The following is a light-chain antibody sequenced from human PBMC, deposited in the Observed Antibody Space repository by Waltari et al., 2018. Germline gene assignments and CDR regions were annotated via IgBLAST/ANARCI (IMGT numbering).Light chain of an antibody. CDR1: QGIARC. CDR2: AAT. CDR3: QQANSFPLT. J-gene: IGKJ1*01. V-gene: IGKV1-12*01. Sequence: DTQLTQSPCSVSVSVGDRVTINCRASQGIARCLAWDQQEPGKAPKSVIFAATSLQSGVPSRFSGTGSGTDFTRTISSLQPEDCATYYGQQANSFPLTFGQGTKVEIK.